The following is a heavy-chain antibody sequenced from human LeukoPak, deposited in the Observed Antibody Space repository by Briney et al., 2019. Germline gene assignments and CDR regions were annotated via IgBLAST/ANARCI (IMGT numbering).Heavy chain of an antibody. Sequence: GRSLRLSCVASGFTFTSYAMHWVRQSPGKGLEWVALTSYDESNKYYADSVKGRFTISRDNSESTLFLQMNSLRTDDTSVYFCAKYAYNWNAPDGFDMWGQGTMVIVSS. CDR1: GFTFTSYA. J-gene: IGHJ3*02. V-gene: IGHV3-30-3*02. CDR3: AKYAYNWNAPDGFDM. D-gene: IGHD1-1*01. CDR2: TSYDESNK.